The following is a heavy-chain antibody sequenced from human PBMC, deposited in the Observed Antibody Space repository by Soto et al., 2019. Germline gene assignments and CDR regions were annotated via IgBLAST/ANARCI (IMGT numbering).Heavy chain of an antibody. J-gene: IGHJ4*02. CDR2: INHSGTT. D-gene: IGHD2-15*01. V-gene: IGHV4-34*01. CDR1: GGSFSGYY. CDR3: ARGPYCSGGSCYRSFDY. Sequence: PSETLSLTCAVYGGSFSGYYWSWIRQPPGKGLEWIGEINHSGTTNCNPSLKSRITISVDTSKNQFSLNLTSVTAADTAVYYCARGPYCSGGSCYRSFDYWGQGTLVTVSS.